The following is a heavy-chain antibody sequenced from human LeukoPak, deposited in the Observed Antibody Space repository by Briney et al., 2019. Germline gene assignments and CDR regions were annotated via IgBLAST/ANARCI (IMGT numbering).Heavy chain of an antibody. Sequence: PSETLSLTCTVSGGSISSYYWSWMRQPPGKGLEWIGYISYSGSINYNPSLQSRVTISVDTSKNQFSLKLSSVTAADTAVYYCARDSGNSGWYDYWGQGTLVTVSS. V-gene: IGHV4-59*12. J-gene: IGHJ4*02. CDR3: ARDSGNSGWYDY. D-gene: IGHD6-19*01. CDR2: ISYSGSI. CDR1: GGSISSYY.